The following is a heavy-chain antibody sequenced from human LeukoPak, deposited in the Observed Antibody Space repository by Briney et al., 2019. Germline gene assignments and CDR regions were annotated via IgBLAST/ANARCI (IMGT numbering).Heavy chain of an antibody. CDR1: GGSIRSYY. Sequence: PSETLSLTCTVSGGSIRSYYWSWIRQPAGKGLEWIGRIYTSGSTNYNPSLKSRVTISVDTSKNQFSLKLSSVTAADTAVYYCARDYYGSGRGAFDIWGQGTMVTVSS. D-gene: IGHD3-10*01. CDR2: IYTSGST. J-gene: IGHJ3*02. V-gene: IGHV4-4*07. CDR3: ARDYYGSGRGAFDI.